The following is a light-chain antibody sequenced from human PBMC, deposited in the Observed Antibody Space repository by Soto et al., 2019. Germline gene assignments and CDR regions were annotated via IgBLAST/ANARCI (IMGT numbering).Light chain of an antibody. Sequence: EIVMTQSPATLSVYQGARASLSCRASQSVSSNLAWYQQKPGQTPRLLIYGASTRAAGIPARFSGSGSGTEFTLTITSLQSEDFAVYYCQHHYNHAAQLTFGGGTKVDIK. CDR1: QSVSSN. V-gene: IGKV3-15*01. CDR2: GAS. J-gene: IGKJ4*01. CDR3: QHHYNHAAQLT.